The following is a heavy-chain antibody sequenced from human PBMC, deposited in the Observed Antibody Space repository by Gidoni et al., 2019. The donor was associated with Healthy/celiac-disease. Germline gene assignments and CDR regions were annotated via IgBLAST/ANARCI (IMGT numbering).Heavy chain of an antibody. CDR3: TTARYSSSWGNNWFDP. D-gene: IGHD6-13*01. CDR1: GFTFSNAW. Sequence: EVQLVESGGGLVKPGGSLRLSCAASGFTFSNAWMSWVRQAPGKGLEWVGRIKSKTDGGTTDYAAPVKGRFTISRDDSKNTLYLQMNSLKTEDTAVYYCTTARYSSSWGNNWFDPWGQGTLVTVSS. V-gene: IGHV3-15*01. CDR2: IKSKTDGGTT. J-gene: IGHJ5*02.